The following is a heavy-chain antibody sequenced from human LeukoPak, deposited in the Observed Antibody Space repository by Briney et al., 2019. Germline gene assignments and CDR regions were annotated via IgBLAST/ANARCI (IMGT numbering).Heavy chain of an antibody. Sequence: GGSLRLSCAASGFTFSSYVMHWVRQAPGKGLEWVAIISYDGSNEYYADSVKGRFTISRDNAKNSLYLQMNSLRAEDTAVYYCAREEEAEYYYMDVWGKGTTVTISS. D-gene: IGHD1-14*01. J-gene: IGHJ6*03. V-gene: IGHV3-30*04. CDR2: ISYDGSNE. CDR3: AREEEAEYYYMDV. CDR1: GFTFSSYV.